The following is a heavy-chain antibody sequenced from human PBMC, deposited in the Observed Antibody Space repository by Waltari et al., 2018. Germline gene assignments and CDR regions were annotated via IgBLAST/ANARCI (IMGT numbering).Heavy chain of an antibody. CDR3: ASVSCVQCFAFDI. V-gene: IGHV1-2*06. D-gene: IGHD2-21*01. CDR2: LNPNRGGT. CDR1: GYTFTGYY. Sequence: QVQLVQSGAEVKKPGASVKVSCKASGYTFTGYYMHWVRQAPGQGLEWMGLLNPNRGGTNYAQKFQVRVTMTRDTSISTAYMELSSVTAADTAVYYCASVSCVQCFAFDIWGQGTMVTVSS. J-gene: IGHJ3*02.